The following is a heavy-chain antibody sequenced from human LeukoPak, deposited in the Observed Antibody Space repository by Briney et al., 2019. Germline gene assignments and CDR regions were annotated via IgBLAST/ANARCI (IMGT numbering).Heavy chain of an antibody. CDR3: ARYLRIFDY. V-gene: IGHV3-7*01. CDR2: IRQDGSKE. Sequence: HPGGSLRLSCAASGFTFSNYWMSWVRQAPGKGLEWVATIRQDGSKEYYVDSVKGRFTISRDNTKNSLYLQMHSLRAEDTAVYYCARYLRIFDYWGQGTLVTVSS. J-gene: IGHJ4*02. CDR1: GFTFSNYW. D-gene: IGHD3-9*01.